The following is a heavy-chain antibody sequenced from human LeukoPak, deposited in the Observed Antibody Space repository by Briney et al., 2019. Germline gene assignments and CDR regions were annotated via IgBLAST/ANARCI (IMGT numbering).Heavy chain of an antibody. Sequence: PGGSLRLSCAASGFTFSSYAMSWVRQAPGKGLEWVSAISGSGGSTYYADSVKGRFTISRDNSKNTLYLQMNSLRAEDTAVYYCAKDFPYYYDSSGYSPGDWGQGTLVTVSS. CDR2: ISGSGGST. J-gene: IGHJ4*02. D-gene: IGHD3-22*01. V-gene: IGHV3-23*01. CDR1: GFTFSSYA. CDR3: AKDFPYYYDSSGYSPGD.